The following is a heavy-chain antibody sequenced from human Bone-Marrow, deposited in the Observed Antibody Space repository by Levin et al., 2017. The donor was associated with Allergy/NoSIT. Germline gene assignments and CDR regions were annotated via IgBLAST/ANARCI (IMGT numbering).Heavy chain of an antibody. V-gene: IGHV3-74*01. Sequence: PGGSLRLSCAASGFTFSSYWMHWVRQVPGEGLVWVSRIDTDGTATSYADSVKGRFTISRDNTKNTLSLQMNSLRADDTAVYYCVRGSRFGENFWGQGTLVTVSS. CDR1: GFTFSSYW. J-gene: IGHJ4*02. CDR2: IDTDGTAT. CDR3: VRGSRFGENF. D-gene: IGHD3-10*02.